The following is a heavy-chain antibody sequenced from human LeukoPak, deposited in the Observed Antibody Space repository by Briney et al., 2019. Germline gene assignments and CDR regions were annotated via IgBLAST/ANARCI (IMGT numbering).Heavy chain of an antibody. V-gene: IGHV4-38-2*02. CDR1: GYSISSVYY. CDR3: ARGSGSLAYYYYGMDV. Sequence: SETLSLTCTVSGYSISSVYYWGWIRQPPGKGLEWIGSIYYSGSTYYNPSLKSRVTISVDTSKNQFSLKLSSVTAADTAVYYCARGSGSLAYYYYGMDVWGQGTTVTVSS. J-gene: IGHJ6*02. D-gene: IGHD3-16*02. CDR2: IYYSGST.